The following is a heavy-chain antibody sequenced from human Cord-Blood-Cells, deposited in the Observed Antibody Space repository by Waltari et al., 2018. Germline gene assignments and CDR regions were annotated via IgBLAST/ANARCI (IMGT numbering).Heavy chain of an antibody. J-gene: IGHJ5*02. CDR1: GGSISSGSYY. Sequence: QVQLQESGPGLVKPSQTLSLTCTVSGGSISSGSYYWSWIRQPAGKGLEWIGYSYTSGSTNYNPSLKSRVTISVHTSKTQFSLKLSSVTAADTAVYYCAIKRYSSSNWFDPWGQGTLVTVSS. CDR3: AIKRYSSSNWFDP. D-gene: IGHD6-6*01. V-gene: IGHV4-61*09. CDR2: SYTSGST.